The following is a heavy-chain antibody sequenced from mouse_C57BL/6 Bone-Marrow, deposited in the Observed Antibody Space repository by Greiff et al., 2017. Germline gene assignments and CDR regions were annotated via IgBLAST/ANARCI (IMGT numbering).Heavy chain of an antibody. V-gene: IGHV5-6*01. CDR2: ISSGGSYT. CDR3: ARPHSYGSSFAY. Sequence: EVQVVESGGDLVKPGGSLKLSCAASGFTFSSSGMSLVRQTPDKRLEWVATISSGGSYTYYPDSVKGRFTISRDNAKNTLYLQMSSLKSEDTAMYYCARPHSYGSSFAYWGQGTLVTVSA. J-gene: IGHJ3*01. D-gene: IGHD1-1*01. CDR1: GFTFSSSG.